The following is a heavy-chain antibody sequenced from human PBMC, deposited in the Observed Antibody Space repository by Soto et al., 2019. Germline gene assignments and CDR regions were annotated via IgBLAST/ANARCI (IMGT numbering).Heavy chain of an antibody. J-gene: IGHJ5*02. V-gene: IGHV4-39*01. CDR3: ARQRVLSTNMFITSFDP. CDR2: VYYTETT. Sequence: SETLSLTCSLSGGSINSSDHCWGWIRQTPGKGLEWISSVYYTETTYYNPSIKSPVTISVETSRNTFSLKVNSVTAADTGIYYCARQRVLSTNMFITSFDPWGQGTLVTVSS. CDR1: GGSINSSDHC. D-gene: IGHD3-10*02.